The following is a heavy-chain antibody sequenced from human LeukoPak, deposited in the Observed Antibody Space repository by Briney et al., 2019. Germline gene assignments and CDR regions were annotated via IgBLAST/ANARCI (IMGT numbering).Heavy chain of an antibody. CDR3: ARLDASSRYFDY. D-gene: IGHD6-13*01. CDR2: IYPGDSDT. CDR1: GYSFSTYW. J-gene: IGHJ4*02. V-gene: IGHV5-51*01. Sequence: GESLKISCQGSGYSFSTYWIVWVRQMPGKGLEWMGIIYPGDSDTRYSPSFQGQVTISADKSISTAYLQWSSLKASDTAMYYCARLDASSRYFDYWGQGTLVTVSS.